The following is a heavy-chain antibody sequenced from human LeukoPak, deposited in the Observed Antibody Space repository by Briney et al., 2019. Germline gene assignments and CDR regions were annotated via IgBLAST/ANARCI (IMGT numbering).Heavy chain of an antibody. CDR2: INGGGGST. CDR3: AKDRSGSGSYYPDY. D-gene: IGHD3-10*01. Sequence: GGSLRLSCATSGFSFSSYAMSWVRQAPGKGLEWVSAINGGGGSTYYADYVKGRFTVSRDNPKNTLYLQMNSLRAEDTAVYYCAKDRSGSGSYYPDYWGQGTLVTVSS. V-gene: IGHV3-23*01. CDR1: GFSFSSYA. J-gene: IGHJ4*02.